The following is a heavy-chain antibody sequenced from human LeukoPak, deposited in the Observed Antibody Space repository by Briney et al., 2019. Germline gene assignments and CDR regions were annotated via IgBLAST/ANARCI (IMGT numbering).Heavy chain of an antibody. D-gene: IGHD6-19*01. CDR3: AGALSGGPV. CDR1: GFTLSNHA. V-gene: IGHV3-23*01. Sequence: GGSLRLSCAASGFTLSNHAMSWVRQAPGKGLEWVSTISDSGATTSYVASVRGRFTISRDNSKNSLYLQMNSLRAEDTAVYYCAGALSGGPVWGQGTTVTVSS. J-gene: IGHJ6*02. CDR2: ISDSGATT.